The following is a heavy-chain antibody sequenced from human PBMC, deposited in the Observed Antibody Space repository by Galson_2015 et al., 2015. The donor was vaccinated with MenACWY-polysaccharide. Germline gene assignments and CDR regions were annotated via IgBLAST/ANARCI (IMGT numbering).Heavy chain of an antibody. CDR1: GFTFSSYA. V-gene: IGHV3-23*01. J-gene: IGHJ3*02. D-gene: IGHD5-24*01. CDR3: ECATRHAFDI. Sequence: SLRLSCAASGFTFSSYAMSWVRQAPGKGLEWVSTISTSGGTTYYADSVKGRFTISRDNSKDTLYLQMNSLRAEDTAVYYCECATRHAFDIWGQGTMVTVSS. CDR2: ISTSGGTT.